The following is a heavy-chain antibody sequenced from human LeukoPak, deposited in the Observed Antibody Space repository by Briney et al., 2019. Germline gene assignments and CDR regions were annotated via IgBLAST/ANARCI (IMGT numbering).Heavy chain of an antibody. CDR3: ATAVVSRGWYVDY. CDR1: GGSISSYY. CDR2: IYYSGST. V-gene: IGHV4-59*01. J-gene: IGHJ4*02. Sequence: SETLSLTCTVSGGSISSYYWSWIRQPPGKGLEWIGYIYYSGSTNYNPSLKSRVTMSVDTSTNQFSLKLSSVTAADTAVYNCATAVVSRGWYVDYWGQGTLVTVSS. D-gene: IGHD6-19*01.